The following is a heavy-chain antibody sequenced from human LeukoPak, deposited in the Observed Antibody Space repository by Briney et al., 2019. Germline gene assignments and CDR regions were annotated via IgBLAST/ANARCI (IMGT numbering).Heavy chain of an antibody. V-gene: IGHV4-34*01. CDR3: ARGRCYYGSGSYRPPPRWFDP. D-gene: IGHD3-10*01. Sequence: PSETLSLTCAVYGGSFSGYYWSWIRQPPGKGLEWIGEINHSGSTNYNPSLKSRVTISVDTSKNQFSLKLSSVTAADTAVYYCARGRCYYGSGSYRPPPRWFDPWGQGTLVTVSS. CDR2: INHSGST. CDR1: GGSFSGYY. J-gene: IGHJ5*02.